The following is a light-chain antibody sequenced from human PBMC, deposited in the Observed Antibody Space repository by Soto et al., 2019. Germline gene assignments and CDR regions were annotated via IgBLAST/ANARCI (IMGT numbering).Light chain of an antibody. CDR3: AAWDDSLNGVI. CDR1: SSNIGSDT. CDR2: SNN. Sequence: QSALTQSPSASGTPGQRVTISCSGSSSNIGSDTVNWYQQLPGTAPKLLIYSNNQRPSGVPDRFSASKSGTSASLAISGLQSEDEADYYCAAWDDSLNGVIFGGGTKLTVL. V-gene: IGLV1-44*01. J-gene: IGLJ2*01.